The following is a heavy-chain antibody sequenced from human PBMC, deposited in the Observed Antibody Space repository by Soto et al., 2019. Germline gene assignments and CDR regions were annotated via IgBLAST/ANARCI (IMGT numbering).Heavy chain of an antibody. D-gene: IGHD3-10*01. Sequence: ASVKVSCKASGDTFTTYDINWVRQATGHGLEWMGWINPNSGNIGYAQRFRGRVTMTRDTAIRTAYMEVSSLRSDDTAVYYCARGRASGSYYLLDYWGQGTWVTVSS. J-gene: IGHJ4*02. CDR2: INPNSGNI. CDR3: ARGRASGSYYLLDY. CDR1: GDTFTTYD. V-gene: IGHV1-8*01.